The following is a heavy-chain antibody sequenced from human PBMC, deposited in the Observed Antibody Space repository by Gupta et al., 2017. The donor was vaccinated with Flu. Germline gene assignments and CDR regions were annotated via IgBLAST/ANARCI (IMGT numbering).Heavy chain of an antibody. CDR2: ISSSSSYI. CDR3: ARELGHPSCSSTSCYIDY. CDR1: GFTFSSYR. V-gene: IGHV3-21*01. J-gene: IGHJ4*02. Sequence: EVQLVESGGGLVKPGGSLRLSCAASGFTFSSYRMNWVRQAPGKGLEWVSSISSSSSYIYYADSVKGRFTISRDNAKNSLYLQMNSLRAEDTAVYYCARELGHPSCSSTSCYIDYWGQGTLVTVSS. D-gene: IGHD2-2*01.